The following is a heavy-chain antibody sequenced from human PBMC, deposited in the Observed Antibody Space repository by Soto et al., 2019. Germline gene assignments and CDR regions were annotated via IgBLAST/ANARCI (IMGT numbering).Heavy chain of an antibody. J-gene: IGHJ4*02. CDR2: IYYSGST. CDR1: GGSISSYY. Sequence: PSETLSLTCTVSGGSISSYYWSWIRQPPGKGLEWIGYIYYSGSTNYNPSLKSRVTISVDTSKNQFSLKLNSMTAADTAVYYCARHNYGSGSTYFVYWGQGILVTVSS. D-gene: IGHD3-10*01. CDR3: ARHNYGSGSTYFVY. V-gene: IGHV4-59*08.